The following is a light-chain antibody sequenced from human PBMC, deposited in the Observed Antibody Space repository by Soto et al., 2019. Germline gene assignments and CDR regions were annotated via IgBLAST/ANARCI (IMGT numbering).Light chain of an antibody. Sequence: DIVMTQSPDSLAVSVGERATITCKSSQNLLYTSNNKDYLVWYQQKPGQPPKVLIYWASTRESGVPDRFSGSGSATAFTLTISRVQAEDVAVDYCQQYYTSPYTFGQGTKLELK. CDR3: QQYYTSPYT. CDR2: WAS. CDR1: QNLLYTSNNKDY. V-gene: IGKV4-1*01. J-gene: IGKJ2*01.